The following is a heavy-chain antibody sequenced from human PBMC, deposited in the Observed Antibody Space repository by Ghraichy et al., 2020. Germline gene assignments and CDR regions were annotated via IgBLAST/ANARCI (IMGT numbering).Heavy chain of an antibody. CDR1: GGSISSGGYY. CDR2: IYYSGST. CDR3: ARAQLGYCSGGSCYLGSYYYYGMDV. J-gene: IGHJ6*02. Sequence: SETLSLTCTVSGGSISSGGYYWSWIRQHPGKGLEWIGYIYYSGSTYYNPSLKSRVTISVDTSKNQFSLKLSSVTAADTAVYYCARAQLGYCSGGSCYLGSYYYYGMDVWGQGTTVTVS. D-gene: IGHD2-15*01. V-gene: IGHV4-31*03.